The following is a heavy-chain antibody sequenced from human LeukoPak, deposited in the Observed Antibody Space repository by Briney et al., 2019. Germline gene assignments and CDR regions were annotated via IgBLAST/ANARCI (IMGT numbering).Heavy chain of an antibody. V-gene: IGHV4-59*12. Sequence: SETLSLTCTVSGGSISSYYWSWIRQPPGKGLEWIGYIYYSGSTNYNPSLKSRVTISVDTSRNQFSLKLSSVTAADTAVYYCGCIAVAGIRDYFDYWGQGTLVTVSS. CDR3: GCIAVAGIRDYFDY. J-gene: IGHJ4*02. CDR1: GGSISSYY. D-gene: IGHD6-19*01. CDR2: IYYSGST.